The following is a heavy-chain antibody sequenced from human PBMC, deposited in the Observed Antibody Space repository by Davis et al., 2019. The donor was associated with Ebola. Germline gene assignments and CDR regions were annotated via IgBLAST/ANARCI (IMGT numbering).Heavy chain of an antibody. V-gene: IGHV1-18*04. CDR2: INNYNGET. CDR1: GYSFISYG. J-gene: IGHJ4*02. D-gene: IGHD3-10*01. Sequence: ASVKVSCKTSGYSFISYGISWVRQAPGQGLEWMGWINNYNGETNYAQKFQGRVTTTTDASTSTAYMELRSLKSDDTAVYYCARLYTGTSFGFEGFDTWGQGTLVTVSS. CDR3: ARLYTGTSFGFEGFDT.